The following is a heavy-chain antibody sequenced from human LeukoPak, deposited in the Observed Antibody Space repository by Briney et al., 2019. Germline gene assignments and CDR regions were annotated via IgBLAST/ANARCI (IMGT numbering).Heavy chain of an antibody. CDR3: GSALRPYYYYGSGSISYLDY. Sequence: KPSQTLSLTCAVSGYSISSGYYWGWIRQPPRKGLEWILTIYHNGNTYYNPSLKSRVTISIDTSKNEFSLKLSCVTAADTAVYYCGSALRPYYYYGSGSISYLDYWGQGTLVIVSS. V-gene: IGHV4-38-2*01. CDR1: GYSISSGYY. J-gene: IGHJ4*02. CDR2: IYHNGNT. D-gene: IGHD3-10*01.